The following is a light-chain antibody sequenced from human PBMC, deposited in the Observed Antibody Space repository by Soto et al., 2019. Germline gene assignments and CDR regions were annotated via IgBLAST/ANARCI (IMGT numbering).Light chain of an antibody. V-gene: IGKV3D-20*02. CDR1: QTVRSSY. CDR3: QQSYSTPPT. CDR2: DAS. Sequence: EIVLTQSPATLSLSPGQRATLSCRASQTVRSSYLAWYQQKPGQAPRLLIYDASDRATGIPARFSGSGSGTDFTLTISSLQPEDFATYYCQQSYSTPPTFGPGTKVDIK. J-gene: IGKJ3*01.